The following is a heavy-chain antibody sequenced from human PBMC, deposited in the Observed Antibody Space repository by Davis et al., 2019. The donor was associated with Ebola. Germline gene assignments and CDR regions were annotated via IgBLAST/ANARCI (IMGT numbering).Heavy chain of an antibody. V-gene: IGHV4-59*08. D-gene: IGHD4-23*01. CDR3: ARHRSDYGGNPYYFDY. Sequence: PSETLSLTCTVSGGSISSYYWSWIRQPPGKGLEWIGYIYYSGSTNYNPSLKSRVTISVDTSKNQFSLKLSSVTAADTAVYYCARHRSDYGGNPYYFDYWGQRTLVTVSS. CDR2: IYYSGST. J-gene: IGHJ4*02. CDR1: GGSISSYY.